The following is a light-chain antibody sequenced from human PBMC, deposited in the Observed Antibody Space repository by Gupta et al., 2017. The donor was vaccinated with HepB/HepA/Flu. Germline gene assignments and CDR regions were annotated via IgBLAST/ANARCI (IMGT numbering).Light chain of an antibody. Sequence: DIQLTQSPSFLSASVGDRVTITCRASQGISTYLAWYKQEPGKAPKLLIYAASTWQSGVPSRFSGSGYGTEFTLTISSRQPEDFASYYCQHRHSYPPITFGQWTRLEIK. CDR1: QGISTY. V-gene: IGKV1-9*01. CDR3: QHRHSYPPIT. CDR2: AAS. J-gene: IGKJ5*01.